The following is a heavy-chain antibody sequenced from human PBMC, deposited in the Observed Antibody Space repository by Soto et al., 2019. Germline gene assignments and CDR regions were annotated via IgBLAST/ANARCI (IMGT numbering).Heavy chain of an antibody. J-gene: IGHJ5*02. V-gene: IGHV1-18*01. D-gene: IGHD5-12*01. CDR2: ISAYNGNT. CDR1: GYTFTSYG. CDR3: ARVPHYGGYDGFDP. Sequence: GASVKVSCKASGYTFTSYGISCVRQAPGQGLEWMGWISAYNGNTNYAQKLQGRVTMTTDTSTSTAYMELRSLRSDDTAVYYCARVPHYGGYDGFDPWGQGTLVTVSS.